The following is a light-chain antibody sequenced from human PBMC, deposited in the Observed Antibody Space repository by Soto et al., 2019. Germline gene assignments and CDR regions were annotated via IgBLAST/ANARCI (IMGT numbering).Light chain of an antibody. V-gene: IGKV3-20*01. CDR2: GAS. Sequence: EIVLTQSPGTLSLSPGERATLSCRASQSVSSSYLAWYQQKPGQAPRLLIYGASSRATGIPDRFSGSGSATDFTLTISRLEPEDFAVYYCQQYDSSPLTFGGGTKVELK. CDR3: QQYDSSPLT. CDR1: QSVSSSY. J-gene: IGKJ4*01.